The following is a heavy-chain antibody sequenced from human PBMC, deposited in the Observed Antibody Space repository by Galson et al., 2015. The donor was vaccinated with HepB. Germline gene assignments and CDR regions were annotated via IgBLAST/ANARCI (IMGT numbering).Heavy chain of an antibody. CDR3: VKRAETSYIDV. Sequence: SLRLSCAASGFIFDDYAMHWVRQAPGKGLEWVSGISWNSGSIGYVDSVKGRFTISRDNAKKSLYLQMNSLRVEDTAIYYCVKRAETSYIDVWGKGTTVTVSS. V-gene: IGHV3-9*01. J-gene: IGHJ6*03. D-gene: IGHD6-19*01. CDR1: GFIFDDYA. CDR2: ISWNSGSI.